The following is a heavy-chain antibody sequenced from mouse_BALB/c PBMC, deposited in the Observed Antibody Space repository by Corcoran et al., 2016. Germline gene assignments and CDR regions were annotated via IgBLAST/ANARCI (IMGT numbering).Heavy chain of an antibody. CDR3: ARHYGNYEAWFAY. CDR1: GYTFTSYV. D-gene: IGHD2-1*01. V-gene: IGHV1S136*01. J-gene: IGHJ3*01. CDR2: INPYNDGT. Sequence: EVQLQQSGPELVKPGASVKMSCKASGYTFTSYVMHWVKQKPGQGLEWIGYINPYNDGTKYNEKFKGKATLTSDKSSSTAYMELSSLTSEDSAVYYCARHYGNYEAWFAYWGQGTLVTVSA.